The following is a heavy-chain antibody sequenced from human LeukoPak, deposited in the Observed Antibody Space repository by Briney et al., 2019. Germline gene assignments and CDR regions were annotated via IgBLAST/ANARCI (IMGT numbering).Heavy chain of an antibody. V-gene: IGHV4-4*09. CDR2: IYTSGST. Sequence: SETLSLTCTVSGGSISSYYWSWIRQPPGKGLEWIGYIYTSGSTNYNPPLKSRVTISVDTSKNQFSLELSSVTAADTAVYYCARRTRYSSSSHWFDPWGQGTLVTVSS. CDR1: GGSISSYY. D-gene: IGHD6-6*01. CDR3: ARRTRYSSSSHWFDP. J-gene: IGHJ5*02.